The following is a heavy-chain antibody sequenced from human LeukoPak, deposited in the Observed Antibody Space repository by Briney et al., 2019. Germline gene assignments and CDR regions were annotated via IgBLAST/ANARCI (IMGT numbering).Heavy chain of an antibody. CDR1: GFPFSSHW. CDR2: IKQDGSDK. D-gene: IGHD1-1*01. CDR3: ARLTGTTGFDY. J-gene: IGHJ4*02. V-gene: IGHV3-7*01. Sequence: GGSLRLSCAASGFPFSSHWMSWVRQAPGKGLEWVANIKQDGSDKYYVDSVKGRFTISRDNAKNSLYLQVNSLRADDTAVYYCARLTGTTGFDYWGQGTLVTVSS.